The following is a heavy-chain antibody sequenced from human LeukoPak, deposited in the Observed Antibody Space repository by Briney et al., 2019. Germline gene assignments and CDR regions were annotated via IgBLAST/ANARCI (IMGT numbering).Heavy chain of an antibody. CDR2: IQSDGSNT. J-gene: IGHJ6*02. D-gene: IGHD2-15*01. Sequence: PGGSLRLSCAASGFTFSNYGMHGVRQAPGRGLDGVALIQSDGSNTYSADSVKGRFTISRDNPRNTLHLQMNRLRPEDTAVYYCAKRYCKSATCRSDMDAWGQGTTVTVSS. CDR3: AKRYCKSATCRSDMDA. V-gene: IGHV3-30*02. CDR1: GFTFSNYG.